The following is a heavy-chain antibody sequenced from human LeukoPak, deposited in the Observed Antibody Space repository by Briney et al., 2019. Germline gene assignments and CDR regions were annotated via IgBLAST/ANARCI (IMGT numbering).Heavy chain of an antibody. Sequence: PGGSLRLSCAASGFTFRSYWMSWVRQAPGKGLEWVANIKEDGSEKYYVDSVNGRFTISRDSAKNSLYLQMNSLRVEDTAVYYCARDHNYGSDYWGQGTLVTVSS. CDR2: IKEDGSEK. D-gene: IGHD5-18*01. CDR1: GFTFRSYW. V-gene: IGHV3-7*03. CDR3: ARDHNYGSDY. J-gene: IGHJ4*02.